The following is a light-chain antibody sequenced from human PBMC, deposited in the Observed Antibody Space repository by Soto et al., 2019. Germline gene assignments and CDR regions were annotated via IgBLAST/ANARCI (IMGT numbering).Light chain of an antibody. CDR2: DAF. V-gene: IGKV3-11*01. J-gene: IGKJ1*01. Sequence: EIVLTQSPATLSLSPGERATLSCRASQSLSTYLAWYQQRPGQAPRLLIYDAFNRATGIPARFSGSGSGTDFTLTITSLEPEDFAVYYCQQRFNWPRTFGQGTKVEMK. CDR3: QQRFNWPRT. CDR1: QSLSTY.